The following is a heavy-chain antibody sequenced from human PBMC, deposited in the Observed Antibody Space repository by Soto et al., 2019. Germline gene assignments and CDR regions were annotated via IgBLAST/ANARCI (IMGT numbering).Heavy chain of an antibody. CDR1: GFTFSSYS. CDR3: AREEEQWLAPGWFDP. J-gene: IGHJ5*02. D-gene: IGHD6-19*01. V-gene: IGHV3-21*01. CDR2: ISSSSSYI. Sequence: GGSLRLSCAASGFTFSSYSMNWVRQAPGKGLEWVSSISSSSSYIYYADSVKGRFTISRDNAKNSLYLQMNSLRAEDTAVYYCAREEEQWLAPGWFDPWGQGTLVTVSS.